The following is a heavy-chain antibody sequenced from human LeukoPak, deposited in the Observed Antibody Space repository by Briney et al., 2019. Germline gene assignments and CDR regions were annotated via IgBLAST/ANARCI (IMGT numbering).Heavy chain of an antibody. CDR3: ARELYYYGSGSYYRGMRSDAFDI. CDR2: ISAYNGNT. V-gene: IGHV1-18*04. D-gene: IGHD3-10*01. J-gene: IGHJ3*02. Sequence: GASVTVSFKASGYTFTSYGISRVRQAPGQGLEWMGWISAYNGNTNYAQKLQGRVTMTTDSSTSTAYMELRSLRSDDTAVYYCARELYYYGSGSYYRGMRSDAFDIWGQGTMVTVSS. CDR1: GYTFTSYG.